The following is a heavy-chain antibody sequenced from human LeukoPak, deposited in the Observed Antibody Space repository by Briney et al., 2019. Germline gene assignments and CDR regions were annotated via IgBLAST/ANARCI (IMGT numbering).Heavy chain of an antibody. D-gene: IGHD3-10*01. CDR1: GYTFTGYY. V-gene: IGHV1-2*02. J-gene: IGHJ5*02. Sequence: ASVKVSCEASGYTFTGYYMHWVRQAPGQGLEWMGWINPNSGGTNYAQKFQGRVTMTRDTSISTAYMELSRLRSDDTAVYYCARDRGTMFRNWFDPWGQGTLVTVSS. CDR2: INPNSGGT. CDR3: ARDRGTMFRNWFDP.